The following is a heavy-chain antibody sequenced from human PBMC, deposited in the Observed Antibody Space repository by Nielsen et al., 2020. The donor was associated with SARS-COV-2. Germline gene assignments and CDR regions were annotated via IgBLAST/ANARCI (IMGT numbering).Heavy chain of an antibody. J-gene: IGHJ5*02. CDR1: GFTFSNYW. CDR2: IHSDGRST. V-gene: IGHV3-74*01. Sequence: GSLKISCTASGFTFSNYWMHWVRQAPGKGLVWVSRIHSDGRSTSFADSVKGRFTISRDNAKNSLYLQMNSLRAEDTAVYYCARDPVRGFDPWGQGTLVTVSS. D-gene: IGHD3-10*02. CDR3: ARDPVRGFDP.